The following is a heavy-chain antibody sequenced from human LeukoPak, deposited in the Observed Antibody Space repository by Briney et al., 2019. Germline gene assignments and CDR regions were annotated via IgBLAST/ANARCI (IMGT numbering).Heavy chain of an antibody. Sequence: PGGSLRLSCAASGFTFSDHYMDWVRQAPGKGLEWVGLSRNKANGDTTDYAASVKGRFTISRDYSKNSLFLQMNSLNTDDTAVYYCVRSPTILRGLMDHWGQGTLVTVSS. CDR1: GFTFSDHY. V-gene: IGHV3-72*01. D-gene: IGHD3-10*01. CDR3: VRSPTILRGLMDH. CDR2: SRNKANGDTT. J-gene: IGHJ4*02.